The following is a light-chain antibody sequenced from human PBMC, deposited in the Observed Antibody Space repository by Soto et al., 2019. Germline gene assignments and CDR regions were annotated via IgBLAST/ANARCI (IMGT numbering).Light chain of an antibody. CDR1: QSISSW. CDR3: QQYNSYSPYT. J-gene: IGKJ2*01. V-gene: IGKV1-5*01. CDR2: DAS. Sequence: DIQMTQSPSTLSASVGDRVTITCRASQSISSWLAWYQQKPGKAPKLLIYDASSLESGAPSRFRGSRSGTEFTLTISSLQPHDFATYYCQQYNSYSPYTFGQGTKLEI.